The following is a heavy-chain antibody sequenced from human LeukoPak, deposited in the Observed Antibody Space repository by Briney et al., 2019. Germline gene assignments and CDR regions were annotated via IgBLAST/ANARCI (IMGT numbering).Heavy chain of an antibody. J-gene: IGHJ4*02. V-gene: IGHV5-51*01. CDR2: VYPSNSET. CDR3: ARHRYSGSDTQGFDY. D-gene: IGHD5-12*01. CDR1: GYRFTDYW. Sequence: GESLKLSCKGSGYRFTDYWIAWVRQMPGKGLEWMGIVYPSNSETRYSPSFQGQVTISADKSISTGYLQWSSLKASDTAMYFCARHRYSGSDTQGFDYWGQGPLVTVSS.